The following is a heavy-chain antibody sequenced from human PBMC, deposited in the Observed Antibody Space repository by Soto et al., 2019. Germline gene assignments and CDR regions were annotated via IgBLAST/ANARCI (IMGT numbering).Heavy chain of an antibody. CDR2: IWYDGSNK. V-gene: IGHV3-33*01. CDR1: GFTFSSYG. Sequence: GGSLRLSCAASGFTFSSYGMHWVRQAPGKGLEWVAVIWYDGSNKYYADSVKGRFTISRDNSKNTLYLQMNSLRAEDTAVYYCARYLTVYYYYGMDVWGQGTTVTVSS. CDR3: ARYLTVYYYYGMDV. J-gene: IGHJ6*02.